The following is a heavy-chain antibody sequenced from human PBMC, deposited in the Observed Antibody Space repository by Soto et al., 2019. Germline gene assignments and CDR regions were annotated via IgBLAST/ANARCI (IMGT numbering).Heavy chain of an antibody. J-gene: IGHJ4*02. CDR1: GGTFSSYA. CDR3: AREDCLGGPADLDY. CDR2: IIPIFGTA. V-gene: IGHV1-69*12. D-gene: IGHD2-21*01. Sequence: QVQLVQSGAEVKKPGSSVKVSCKASGGTFSSYAISWVRQAPGQGLEWMGGIIPIFGTANYAQKFQGRVTXXAXEXXSTAYMELSRLRSEDTAVYYCAREDCLGGPADLDYWGQGTLVTVSS.